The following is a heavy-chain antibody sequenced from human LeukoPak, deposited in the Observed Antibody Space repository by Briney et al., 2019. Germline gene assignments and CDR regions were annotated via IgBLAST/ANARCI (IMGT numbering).Heavy chain of an antibody. Sequence: ASVKVSCKASGYTFTGYYMHWVRQAPGQGLEWMGWINPNSGGTNYAQKFQGRVTMTRDTSISTAYMELSRLRSDDTAVYYCARVREAVAYCGGDCYPDYWGQGTLVTVSS. V-gene: IGHV1-2*02. D-gene: IGHD2-21*01. CDR2: INPNSGGT. J-gene: IGHJ4*02. CDR1: GYTFTGYY. CDR3: ARVREAVAYCGGDCYPDY.